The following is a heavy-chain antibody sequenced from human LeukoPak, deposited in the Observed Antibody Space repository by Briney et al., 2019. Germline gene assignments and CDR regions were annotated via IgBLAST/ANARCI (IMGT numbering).Heavy chain of an antibody. CDR2: ISASGST. Sequence: SETLSLTCTVSNGSISIYYWGWVRQPAGKGLEWIGRISASGSTNYNPSLKSRVTMSLDTSKNQFSLKLSSVTAADTAVYYCAREITVTRPFDYWGPGTLVTVSS. V-gene: IGHV4-4*07. J-gene: IGHJ4*02. D-gene: IGHD4-17*01. CDR1: NGSISIYY. CDR3: AREITVTRPFDY.